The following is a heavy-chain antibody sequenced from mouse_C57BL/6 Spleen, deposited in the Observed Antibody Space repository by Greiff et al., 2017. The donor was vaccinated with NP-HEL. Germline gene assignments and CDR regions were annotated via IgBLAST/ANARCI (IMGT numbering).Heavy chain of an antibody. V-gene: IGHV1-72*01. CDR1: GYTFTSYW. D-gene: IGHD1-1*01. Sequence: QVQLQQPGAELVKPGASVKLSCKASGYTFTSYWMHWVKQRPGRGLEWIGRIDPNSGGTKYNEKFKSQATLTVDKPSSTAYMQLSSLTSEDSAVYYCARKYYGSSYYAMDYWGQGTSVTVSS. CDR3: ARKYYGSSYYAMDY. J-gene: IGHJ4*01. CDR2: IDPNSGGT.